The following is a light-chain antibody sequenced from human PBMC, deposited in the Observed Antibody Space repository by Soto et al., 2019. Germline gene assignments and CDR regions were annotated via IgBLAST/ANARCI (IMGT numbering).Light chain of an antibody. Sequence: QSVLTQPPAVSAAPGQKVTISCSGSYSNIGHNYVSWYQQLPGTAPRLLIYENNRRPSGIPDRFSGSKSGTSATLDITGLQTGDEADYYCGTWDSSLSDGAVFGGGTQLT. V-gene: IGLV1-51*02. CDR3: GTWDSSLSDGAV. CDR2: ENN. CDR1: YSNIGHNY. J-gene: IGLJ7*01.